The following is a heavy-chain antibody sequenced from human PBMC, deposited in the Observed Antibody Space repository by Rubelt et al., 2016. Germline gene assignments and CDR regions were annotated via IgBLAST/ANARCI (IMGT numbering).Heavy chain of an antibody. Sequence: VQLVESGGGLIQPGGSLRLSCAASGFTVSSHYMSWVRQAPGKGLAWIGEINHGGSINHNWSLKSRVAISVDTSKQQVSLKVTSVTAADTAIYYCARSLDDELPTFKAFDGWGPGTKVTVSS. CDR1: GFTVSSHY. J-gene: IGHJ3*01. CDR3: ARSLDDELPTFKAFDG. V-gene: IGHV4-34*08. D-gene: IGHD3-16*01. CDR2: INHGGSI.